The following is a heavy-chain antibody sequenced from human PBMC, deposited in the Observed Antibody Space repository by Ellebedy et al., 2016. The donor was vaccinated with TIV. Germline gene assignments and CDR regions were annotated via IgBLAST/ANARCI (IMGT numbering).Heavy chain of an antibody. D-gene: IGHD3-3*01. CDR3: ARDYYDGLLYGMDV. CDR1: GGSVTSGSSY. J-gene: IGHJ6*02. CDR2: LYHSGSS. Sequence: GSLRLSCTVSGGSVTSGSSYWSWIRQPPGKGLEWIGFLYHSGSSNYNPSLKSRVTISVDTSKNQFSLRPSSVTAADTAVYYCARDYYDGLLYGMDVWGQGTTVTVSS. V-gene: IGHV4-61*01.